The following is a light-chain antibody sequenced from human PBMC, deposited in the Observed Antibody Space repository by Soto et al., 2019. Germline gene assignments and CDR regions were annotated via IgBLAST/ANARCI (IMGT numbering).Light chain of an antibody. CDR1: TGAVTSSHY. V-gene: IGLV7-46*01. J-gene: IGLJ3*02. Sequence: QAVVTQEPSLTVSPGGTVTLTCGSSTGAVTSSHYPYWFQQKLGQAPRALIYDTSNKHSWTPARFSGSLLGGKPALILSGAQPEDEADYYCSLSYSDVRVFGGGTKLTVL. CDR2: DTS. CDR3: SLSYSDVRV.